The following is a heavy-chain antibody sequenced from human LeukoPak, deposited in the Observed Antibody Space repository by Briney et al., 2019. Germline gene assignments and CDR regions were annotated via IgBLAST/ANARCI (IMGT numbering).Heavy chain of an antibody. Sequence: GESLKISCKGSGYSFTNNWIGWVRQMPGKGLEWMGIIYPGDSDTRYSPSFQGRVTISADKSISTAYLQWSSLKASDTAMYYCASGIRGYSYGSDYWGQGTLVTVSS. CDR3: ASGIRGYSYGSDY. V-gene: IGHV5-51*01. CDR2: IYPGDSDT. D-gene: IGHD5-18*01. J-gene: IGHJ4*02. CDR1: GYSFTNNW.